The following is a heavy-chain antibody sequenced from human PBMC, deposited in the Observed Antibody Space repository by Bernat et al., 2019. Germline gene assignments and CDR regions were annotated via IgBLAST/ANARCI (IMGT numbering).Heavy chain of an antibody. J-gene: IGHJ4*02. CDR3: ARDSDYGSGSLDY. CDR1: GFTFSSYG. V-gene: IGHV3-33*01. Sequence: QVQLVESGGSVVQPGRSLRLSCAASGFTFSSYGMHWVRQAPGKGLEWVAVIWYDGSNKYYADSVKGRFTISRDNSKNTLYLQMNSLRAEDTAVYYCARDSDYGSGSLDYWGQGTLVTVSS. CDR2: IWYDGSNK. D-gene: IGHD3-10*01.